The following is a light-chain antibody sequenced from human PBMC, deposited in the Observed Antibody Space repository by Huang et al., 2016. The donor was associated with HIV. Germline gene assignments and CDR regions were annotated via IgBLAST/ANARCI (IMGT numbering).Light chain of an antibody. V-gene: IGKV1-39*01. J-gene: IGKJ2*01. CDR2: AAS. Sequence: DIHMTQSPSSLSASVGDRVTIPCRASQSISNFLNWYQQKPGKAPELLIYAASSLHSGVPSRFSGSGSGTDSTLTISSLQPEDFATYYCQQSYSAPPMYTFGQGTKLEIK. CDR1: QSISNF. CDR3: QQSYSAPPMYT.